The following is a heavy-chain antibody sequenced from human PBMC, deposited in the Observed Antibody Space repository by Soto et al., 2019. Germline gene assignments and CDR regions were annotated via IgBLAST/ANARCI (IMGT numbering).Heavy chain of an antibody. CDR3: AKEEHYFISTRCYDAFDI. J-gene: IGHJ3*02. Sequence: PGGSLRLSCAASGFTFSSYSMNWVRQAPGKGLEWVSSISSSSSYIYYADSVKGRFTISRDNAKNSLYLQMNSLRAEDTAVYYCAKEEHYFISTRCYDAFDIWGPGTMVTLAS. CDR1: GFTFSSYS. V-gene: IGHV3-21*01. CDR2: ISSSSSYI. D-gene: IGHD2-2*01.